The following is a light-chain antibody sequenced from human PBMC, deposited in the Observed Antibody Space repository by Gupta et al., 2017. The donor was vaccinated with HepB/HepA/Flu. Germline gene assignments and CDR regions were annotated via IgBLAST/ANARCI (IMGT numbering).Light chain of an antibody. Sequence: QLVLPHSPSASASLGASVKLTCTLSSGHSSYAIAWHQQQPEKGPRYLMTVNSDGSHSKGDGIPDRFSGSSSGAERYLTISSLQAEDEADYYCQTWGTGIRVFGGGTKLTVL. V-gene: IGLV4-69*01. J-gene: IGLJ3*02. CDR3: QTWGTGIRV. CDR2: VNSDGSH. CDR1: SGHSSYA.